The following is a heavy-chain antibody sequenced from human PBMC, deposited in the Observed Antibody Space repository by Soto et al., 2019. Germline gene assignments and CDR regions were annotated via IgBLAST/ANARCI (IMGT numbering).Heavy chain of an antibody. CDR1: GFTFSSYA. CDR2: ISGSGGST. CDR3: AKVGLLTYYYDSSGYYYFDY. D-gene: IGHD3-22*01. Sequence: GGSLRLSCAASGFTFSSYAMSWVRQAPGKGLEWVSAISGSGGSTYYADSVKGRFTISRDNSKNTLYLQMNSLRAEDTAVYYCAKVGLLTYYYDSSGYYYFDYWGQGTLVTVSS. V-gene: IGHV3-23*01. J-gene: IGHJ4*02.